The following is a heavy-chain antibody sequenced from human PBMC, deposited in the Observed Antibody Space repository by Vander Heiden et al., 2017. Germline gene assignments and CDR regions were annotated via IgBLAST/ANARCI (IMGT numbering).Heavy chain of an antibody. CDR2: MDARGNTI. V-gene: IGHV3-11*01. CDR3: ARDTVSHLWSTNLNLFDT. Sequence: QVQLVESGGGLVKPGGSLRPSCAASGFSFSDYFVRGIRQGRGEGLGWVSYMDARGNTIFYADSVKGRFTISRDNDKNSLSLLMNSLRAEDTAVYYCARDTVSHLWSTNLNLFDTWGQGTLVTVSS. J-gene: IGHJ5*02. D-gene: IGHD3-3*02. CDR1: GFSFSDYF.